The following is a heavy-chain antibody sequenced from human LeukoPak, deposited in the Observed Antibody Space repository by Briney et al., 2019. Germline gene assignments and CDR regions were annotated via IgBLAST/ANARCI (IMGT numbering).Heavy chain of an antibody. Sequence: PGGSLRLSCAASGFTFSSYAMHWVRQAPGKGLEWVAVISYDGSNKYYADSVKGRFTISRDNYKNTLYLQMNSLRAEDTAVYYCASQGLYCSGGSCYSFVLDYWGQGTLVTVSS. J-gene: IGHJ4*02. CDR1: GFTFSSYA. CDR2: ISYDGSNK. CDR3: ASQGLYCSGGSCYSFVLDY. V-gene: IGHV3-30*04. D-gene: IGHD2-15*01.